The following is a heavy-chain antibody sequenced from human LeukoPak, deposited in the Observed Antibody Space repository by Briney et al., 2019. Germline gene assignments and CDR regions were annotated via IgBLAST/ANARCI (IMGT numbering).Heavy chain of an antibody. J-gene: IGHJ4*02. D-gene: IGHD2-21*02. CDR2: IKHDGSEK. V-gene: IGHV3-7*01. CDR1: GFTFSNYY. CDR3: ARSSCGGDCYLGFDY. Sequence: PGRTLRLSCAASGFTFSNYYMSWVRQAPGKGPEWVANIKHDGSEKYYVDSVKGRFTISRDNADNSLYLQMSSLRAEDTAAYYCARSSCGGDCYLGFDYWGQGTLVTVSS.